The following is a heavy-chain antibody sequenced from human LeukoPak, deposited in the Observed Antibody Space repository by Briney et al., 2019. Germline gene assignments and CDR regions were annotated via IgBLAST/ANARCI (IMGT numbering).Heavy chain of an antibody. CDR2: IIPIFGTT. CDR3: ARVLAGYDSSGYYWDAFDI. V-gene: IGHV1-69*13. Sequence: ASVKVSCKASGGTFSSFAISWVRQAPGQGLEWMGGIIPIFGTTNYAQKFQGRVTITADESTSTAYMELSSLRSEDTAVYYCARVLAGYDSSGYYWDAFDIWGQGAMVTVSS. D-gene: IGHD3-22*01. J-gene: IGHJ3*02. CDR1: GGTFSSFA.